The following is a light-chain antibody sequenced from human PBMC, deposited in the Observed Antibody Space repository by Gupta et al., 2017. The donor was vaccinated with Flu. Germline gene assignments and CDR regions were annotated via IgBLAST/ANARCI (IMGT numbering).Light chain of an antibody. CDR2: DSS. CDR1: NIGSKS. J-gene: IGLJ2*01. V-gene: IGLV3-21*02. CDR3: QVWDNSRGRAI. Sequence: SYVLTQAPSVSVAPGETATFTCGGDNIGSKSVHWYQQKPGQAPVLVVYDSSDRPSGIPVRFSGSSSGNTATLTISRVESGDEADFYCQVWDNSRGRAIFGGGTKLSVL.